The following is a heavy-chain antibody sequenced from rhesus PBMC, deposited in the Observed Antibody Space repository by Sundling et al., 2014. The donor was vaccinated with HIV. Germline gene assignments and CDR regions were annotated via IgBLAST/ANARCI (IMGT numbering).Heavy chain of an antibody. CDR1: GFTFSDYY. CDR3: IRPGFWTGYYKFDY. J-gene: IGHJ4*01. D-gene: IGHD3-3*01. Sequence: EVQLVESGGGLVQPGGSLRLSCAASGFTFSDYYMHWVRQAQGKGLEWVGLIRDKVNSHTTEYAAAVKGRFTISRDDSRTRVGLAMSSLKTEDTAVYYCIRPGFWTGYYKFDYWGQGGPGHRLL. V-gene: IGHV3-13*01. CDR2: IRDKVNSHTT.